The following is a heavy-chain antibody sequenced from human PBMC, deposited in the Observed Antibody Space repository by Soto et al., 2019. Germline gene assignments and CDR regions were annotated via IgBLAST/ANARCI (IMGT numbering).Heavy chain of an antibody. J-gene: IGHJ4*02. D-gene: IGHD2-21*01. Sequence: SETLSLTCTVSGGSISSYYWSWIRQPPGKGLEWIGYIYYSGSTNYNPSLKSRVTISVDTSKNQFSLKLSSVTAADTAVYYCARATRVATIPVVIAPLDYWGQGTLVTVSS. CDR2: IYYSGST. V-gene: IGHV4-59*01. CDR3: ARATRVATIPVVIAPLDY. CDR1: GGSISSYY.